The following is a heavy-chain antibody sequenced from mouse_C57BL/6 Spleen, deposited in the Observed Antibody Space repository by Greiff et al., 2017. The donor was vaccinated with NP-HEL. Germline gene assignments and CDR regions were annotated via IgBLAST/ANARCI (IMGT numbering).Heavy chain of an antibody. V-gene: IGHV14-2*01. J-gene: IGHJ2*01. D-gene: IGHD1-1*01. Sequence: EVKLMESGAELVKPGASVKLSCTASGFNIKDYYMHWVKQRTEQGLEWIGRIDPEDGETKYAPKFQGKATITADTSSNTAYLQLSSLTSEDTAVYYCARNYYYGSSYDYFDYWGQGTTLTVSS. CDR1: GFNIKDYY. CDR3: ARNYYYGSSYDYFDY. CDR2: IDPEDGET.